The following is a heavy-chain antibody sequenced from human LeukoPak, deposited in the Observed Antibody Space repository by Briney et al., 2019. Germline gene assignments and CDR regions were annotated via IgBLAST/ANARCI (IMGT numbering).Heavy chain of an antibody. CDR3: AKDPWEMATIGGGYFDY. Sequence: GGSLRLSCAASGFTFSSYGMHWVRQAPGKGLEWVAVIWYDGSNKYYADSVKGRFTISRDNSKNTLYLQMNSLRAEDTAVYYCAKDPWEMATIGGGYFDYWGQGTLVTVSS. D-gene: IGHD5-24*01. J-gene: IGHJ4*02. CDR1: GFTFSSYG. CDR2: IWYDGSNK. V-gene: IGHV3-30*02.